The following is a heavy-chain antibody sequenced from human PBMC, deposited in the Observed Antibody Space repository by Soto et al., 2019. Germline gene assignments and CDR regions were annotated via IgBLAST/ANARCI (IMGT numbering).Heavy chain of an antibody. D-gene: IGHD3-3*01. V-gene: IGHV3-53*01. CDR3: AGRFLEWLLPDDYYYYGMDV. Sequence: GGSLRLSCAASGFTVSSNYMSWVRQAPGKGLEGVSVIYSGGSTYYADSVKGRFTISRDNSKNTLYLQMNSLRAEDTAVYYCAGRFLEWLLPDDYYYYGMDVWGQGTTVTVSS. CDR2: IYSGGST. CDR1: GFTVSSNY. J-gene: IGHJ6*02.